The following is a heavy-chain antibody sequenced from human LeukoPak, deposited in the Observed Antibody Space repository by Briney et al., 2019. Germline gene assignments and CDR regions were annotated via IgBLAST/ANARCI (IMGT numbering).Heavy chain of an antibody. Sequence: PSETLSLTCTVSGGSISSYYWSWIRQPPRKGLEWIGYIYYSGSTNYNPSLKSRVTISVDTPKNQFSLKLSSATAADTAVYYCARVRAYYYDSSGLGHDAFDIWGQGTMVTVSS. J-gene: IGHJ3*02. CDR1: GGSISSYY. CDR3: ARVRAYYYDSSGLGHDAFDI. V-gene: IGHV4-59*01. CDR2: IYYSGST. D-gene: IGHD3-22*01.